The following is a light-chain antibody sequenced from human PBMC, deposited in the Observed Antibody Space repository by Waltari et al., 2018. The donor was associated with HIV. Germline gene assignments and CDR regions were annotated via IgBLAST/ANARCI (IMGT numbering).Light chain of an antibody. Sequence: SYELAQPPSVPVSPGQTARLTCSGDALPRQFVYWYQQKPGQAPIVVIYKDSERPSGLPERFSGFISGTTATLTISAVQAEDEADYYCQSADITGTLGVFGGGTRLTV. CDR2: KDS. V-gene: IGLV3-25*03. CDR1: ALPRQF. J-gene: IGLJ2*01. CDR3: QSADITGTLGV.